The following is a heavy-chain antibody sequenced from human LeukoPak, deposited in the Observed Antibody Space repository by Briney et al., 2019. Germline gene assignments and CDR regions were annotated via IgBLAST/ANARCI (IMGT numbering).Heavy chain of an antibody. V-gene: IGHV3-20*04. CDR1: GFSFDDYG. CDR2: INWSGAGT. Sequence: RPGGSLRLSCATSGFSFDDYGMSWVRQAPGKGPEWVSGINWSGAGTGYADSVKGRLTISRGNAKKSLYLQMNSLTAEDTALYYCARDRSYGAFDYWGQGALVTVSS. J-gene: IGHJ4*02. CDR3: ARDRSYGAFDY. D-gene: IGHD5-18*01.